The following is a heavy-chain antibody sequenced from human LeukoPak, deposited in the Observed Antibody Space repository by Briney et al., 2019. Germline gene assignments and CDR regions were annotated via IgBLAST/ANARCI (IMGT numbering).Heavy chain of an antibody. D-gene: IGHD6-19*01. CDR1: GFTVSSNY. J-gene: IGHJ4*02. Sequence: GGSLRLSCAASGFTVSSNYMSWVRQAPGKGLEWVSLIYSGGGTYYADSVKGRFTISRDNSKNTLYLQMNSLRAEDTAVYYCAKSTRNSGWYFDYWGQGTLVTVSS. V-gene: IGHV3-66*01. CDR3: AKSTRNSGWYFDY. CDR2: IYSGGGT.